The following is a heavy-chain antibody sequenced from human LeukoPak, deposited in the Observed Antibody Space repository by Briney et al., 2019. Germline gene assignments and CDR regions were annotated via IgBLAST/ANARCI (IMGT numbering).Heavy chain of an antibody. V-gene: IGHV3-11*05. D-gene: IGHD7-27*01. CDR1: GFTFNNDY. CDR2: ISPSGSDS. Sequence: PGGSLRLSCAASGFTFNNDYMTWIRQAPGKGLEWLSYISPSGSDSSHADSALGRFTISRDNAESSLLLQLNSLRVEDTAVYYCARGHWALEYWGRGTLVTVSS. CDR3: ARGHWALEY. J-gene: IGHJ4*02.